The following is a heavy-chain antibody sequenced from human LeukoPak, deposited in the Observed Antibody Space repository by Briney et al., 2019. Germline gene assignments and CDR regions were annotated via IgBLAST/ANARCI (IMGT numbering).Heavy chain of an antibody. CDR1: GGSMSDYY. CDR3: ARDYTMTHAFDI. J-gene: IGHJ3*02. D-gene: IGHD3-22*01. Sequence: PWETLSLTCTVSGGSMSDYYWSWIRQPPGKGLEWIGYIFSTGSTNYNPSLKSRVTISVDTSKNQFSLRLNPVTAADTALYYCARDYTMTHAFDIWGQGTLVTVSS. V-gene: IGHV4-59*01. CDR2: IFSTGST.